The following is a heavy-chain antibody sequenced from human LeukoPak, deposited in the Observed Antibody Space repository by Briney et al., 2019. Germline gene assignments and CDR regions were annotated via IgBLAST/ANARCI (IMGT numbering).Heavy chain of an antibody. J-gene: IGHJ2*01. V-gene: IGHV3-13*01. Sequence: GGSLRLSCAASGFTVSSNYMSWVRQAPGKGLEWVSGIGTAGDTYYAGSVKGRFTITRENARNSLYLQMNNLRAGDTAVYYCSRDRQDSSGARYFDLWGRGTQVTVSS. CDR2: IGTAGDT. CDR3: SRDRQDSSGARYFDL. D-gene: IGHD3-10*01. CDR1: GFTVSSNY.